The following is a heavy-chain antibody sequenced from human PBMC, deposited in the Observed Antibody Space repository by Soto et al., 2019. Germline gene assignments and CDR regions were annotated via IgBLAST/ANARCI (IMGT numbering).Heavy chain of an antibody. V-gene: IGHV3-64D*06. CDR1: GFTFSSYA. D-gene: IGHD4-17*01. CDR2: ISSNGGST. CDR3: VKAPSSTVTKVDYFDY. J-gene: IGHJ4*02. Sequence: GGSLRLSCSASGFTFSSYAMHWVRQAPGKGLEYVAAISSNGGSTYYADSVKGRFTISRDNSKNTLYLQMSSLRAEDTAVYYCVKAPSSTVTKVDYFDYWGQGTLVTVSS.